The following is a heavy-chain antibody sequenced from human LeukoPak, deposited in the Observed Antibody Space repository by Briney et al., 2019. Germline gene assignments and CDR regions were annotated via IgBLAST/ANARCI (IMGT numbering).Heavy chain of an antibody. CDR1: GGTFSSYA. V-gene: IGHV1-69*05. J-gene: IGHJ4*02. CDR3: ARDGGYYYDSYFDY. CDR2: IIPIFGTA. Sequence: SVKVSCKASGGTFSSYAISWVLQAPGQGLEWMGRIIPIFGTANYAQKFQGRVTITTDESTSTAYMELSSLRSEDTAVYYCARDGGYYYDSYFDYWGQGTLVTVSS. D-gene: IGHD3-22*01.